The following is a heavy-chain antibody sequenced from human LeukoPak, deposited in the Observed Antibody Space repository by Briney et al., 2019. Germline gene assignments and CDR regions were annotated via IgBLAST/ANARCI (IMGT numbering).Heavy chain of an antibody. J-gene: IGHJ4*02. CDR1: GFTVSSKY. D-gene: IGHD4-23*01. Sequence: LPGGSLRLSCAASGFTVSSKYMSWVRQAPGKGLEWASLIYSGGSTYYADSVKGRFTISRDNSKNTLYLQMNSLRAEDTAVYYCARRAGGYSHPYDYWGQGTLVTVSS. CDR2: IYSGGST. CDR3: ARRAGGYSHPYDY. V-gene: IGHV3-53*01.